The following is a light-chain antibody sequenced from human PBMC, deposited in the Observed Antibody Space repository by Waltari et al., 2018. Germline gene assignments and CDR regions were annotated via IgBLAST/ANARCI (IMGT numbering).Light chain of an antibody. J-gene: IGLJ3*02. Sequence: QSALTQPRSVSGSPGQSVTISCTGSSSDVGAYNFVSSYQQHPGKAPKLFISDVTKRPSGVPHRFSASKSGNTASLTISGLQAEDEADYYCCSYVGTSTPWVFGGGTKLTVL. CDR1: SSDVGAYNF. CDR2: DVT. V-gene: IGLV2-11*01. CDR3: CSYVGTSTPWV.